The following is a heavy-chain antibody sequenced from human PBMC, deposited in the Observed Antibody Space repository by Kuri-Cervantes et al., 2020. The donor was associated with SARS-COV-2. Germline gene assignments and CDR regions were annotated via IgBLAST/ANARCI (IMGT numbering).Heavy chain of an antibody. CDR1: GYTFTGSY. CDR2: INPNSGGT. Sequence: ASVKVSCKASGYTFTGSYMHWVRQAPGQGLEWMGWINPNSGGTNYAQKFQGRVTMTRDTSISTAYMELSRLRSDDTAVYYCARALNDFWSGYYSSWYFDLWGRGTLVTVSS. CDR3: ARALNDFWSGYYSSWYFDL. V-gene: IGHV1-2*02. D-gene: IGHD3-3*01. J-gene: IGHJ2*01.